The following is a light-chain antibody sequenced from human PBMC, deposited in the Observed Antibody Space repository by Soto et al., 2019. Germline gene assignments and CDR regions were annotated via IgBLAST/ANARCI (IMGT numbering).Light chain of an antibody. V-gene: IGKV3-20*01. J-gene: IGKJ1*01. CDR3: QQYVTSPWA. Sequence: EIVLTQSPDTLSLSPGERATLSCRASQSVSSSFLAWYQQKPGQAPRLLIYGASNRATGIPDRFSGSGSGTDFTLTISRLEPEDFAVYYCQQYVTSPWAFGQGTKVDIK. CDR2: GAS. CDR1: QSVSSSF.